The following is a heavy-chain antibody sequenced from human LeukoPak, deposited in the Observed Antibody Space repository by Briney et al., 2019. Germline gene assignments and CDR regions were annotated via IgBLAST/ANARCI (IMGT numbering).Heavy chain of an antibody. J-gene: IGHJ4*02. CDR1: GFIFSSHW. Sequence: GGSLRLSCAASGFIFSSHWMHWVRQAPGKGLVWVSRINSDGSTTSYADSVKGRFTISRDNAKNTLYLQMNSLRAEDTAVYYCARVMYYYHSSGSIAVYYFDYWGQGTLVTVSS. D-gene: IGHD3-22*01. CDR2: INSDGSTT. CDR3: ARVMYYYHSSGSIAVYYFDY. V-gene: IGHV3-74*01.